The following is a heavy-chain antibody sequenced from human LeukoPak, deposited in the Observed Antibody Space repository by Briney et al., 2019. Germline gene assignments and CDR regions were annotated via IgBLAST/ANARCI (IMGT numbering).Heavy chain of an antibody. J-gene: IGHJ5*02. CDR2: ISSSGSTI. V-gene: IGHV3-11*01. CDR1: GFTFSVCY. CDR3: ARDSRVVVINVWFDP. D-gene: IGHD3-22*01. Sequence: GGSLRLSCAVSGFTFSVCYMSWLREAPGRGLEWVSYISSSGSTIYYADSVKGRFTISRDNAKNSLYLQMNSLRAEDTAVYYCARDSRVVVINVWFDPWGQGTLVTVSS.